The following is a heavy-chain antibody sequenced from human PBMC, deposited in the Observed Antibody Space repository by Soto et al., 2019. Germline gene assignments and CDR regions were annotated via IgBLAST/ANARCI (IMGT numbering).Heavy chain of an antibody. CDR2: ISNDGRAQ. Sequence: VGSLRLSCTSSTVTINVHGIQWVRQAPGKGLEWVAFISNDGRAQYYADSVKGRFTISRDYSKNTVDLQMNSLRNEETAVYYCARDIWSGDYKWFDSWGPGTLVTVSS. V-gene: IGHV3-30*03. J-gene: IGHJ5*01. D-gene: IGHD3-3*01. CDR1: TVTINVHG. CDR3: ARDIWSGDYKWFDS.